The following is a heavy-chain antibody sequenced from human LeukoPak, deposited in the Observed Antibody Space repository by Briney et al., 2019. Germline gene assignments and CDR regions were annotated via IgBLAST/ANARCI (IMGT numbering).Heavy chain of an antibody. Sequence: GGSLRLSCAASGFIFDDYGMGWVRQAPGKGLEWVSGINWNGGSTGYADSLKGRFTISRDNVKNSLYLQMNSLRAEDTALYYCARGYGSGEDGDYWGQGTLVTVSS. V-gene: IGHV3-20*04. J-gene: IGHJ4*02. CDR1: GFIFDDYG. D-gene: IGHD3-10*01. CDR3: ARGYGSGEDGDY. CDR2: INWNGGST.